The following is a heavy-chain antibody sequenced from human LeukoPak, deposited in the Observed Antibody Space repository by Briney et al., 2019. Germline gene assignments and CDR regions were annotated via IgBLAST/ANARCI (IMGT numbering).Heavy chain of an antibody. CDR2: IIPILGIA. D-gene: IGHD3-22*01. CDR3: ARVPDYYDSSGYSLGY. V-gene: IGHV1-69*04. CDR1: GGTFSSYA. J-gene: IGHJ4*02. Sequence: SVKVSCKASGGTFSSYAISWVRQAPGQGLEWMGRIIPILGIANYAQKFQGRVTITADKSTSTAYMELSSLRSEDTAVYYCARVPDYYDSSGYSLGYWGQGTLVTXSS.